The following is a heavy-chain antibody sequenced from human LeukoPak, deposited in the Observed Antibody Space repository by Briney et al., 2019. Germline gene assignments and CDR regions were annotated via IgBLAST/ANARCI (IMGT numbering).Heavy chain of an antibody. Sequence: SETLSLTCTVSGGSISSGGYYWSWIRQHPGKGLEWIGYIYYSGSTYYNPSLKSRVTISVDTSKNQFSLKLSSVTAADTAVYYCARFGFQYYYDSSGYLDYWGQGTLVTVSS. V-gene: IGHV4-31*03. CDR1: GGSISSGGYY. J-gene: IGHJ4*02. CDR2: IYYSGST. D-gene: IGHD3-22*01. CDR3: ARFGFQYYYDSSGYLDY.